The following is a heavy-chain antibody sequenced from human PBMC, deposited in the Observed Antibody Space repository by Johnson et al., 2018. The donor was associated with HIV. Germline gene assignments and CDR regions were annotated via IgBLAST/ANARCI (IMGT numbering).Heavy chain of an antibody. J-gene: IGHJ3*02. D-gene: IGHD4-11*01. CDR2: INQDATEK. CDR1: GFILSSHW. CDR3: EVSTPRYYAFDI. V-gene: IGHV3-7*05. Sequence: VQLVESGGGILQPGGSLRLSCAASGFILSSHWMTWVRQAPGKGLEWVANINQDATEKYYVDSVKGRVTISRDNAKNSLYLQMNSLRAEGTAVYYCEVSTPRYYAFDIWGQGTMVTVSS.